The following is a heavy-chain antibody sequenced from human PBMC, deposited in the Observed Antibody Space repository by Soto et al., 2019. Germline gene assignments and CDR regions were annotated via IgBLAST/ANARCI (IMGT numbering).Heavy chain of an antibody. CDR1: GGSISSTTYY. D-gene: IGHD2-21*02. CDR2: IYYSGST. Sequence: QLQLQESGPGLVKPSETLSLTCTVSGGSISSTTYYWGWIRQPPGKGLEWIGTIYYSGSTYYNPSLNSRVTISVDTSKNQFSLKLTSVTAADTAVYYCAGHIVVVTAFDHWGQGTLVTVSS. V-gene: IGHV4-39*01. J-gene: IGHJ4*02. CDR3: AGHIVVVTAFDH.